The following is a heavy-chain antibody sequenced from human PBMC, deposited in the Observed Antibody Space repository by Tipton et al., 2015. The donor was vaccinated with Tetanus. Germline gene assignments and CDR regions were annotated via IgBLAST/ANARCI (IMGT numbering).Heavy chain of an antibody. J-gene: IGHJ3*02. CDR1: GASINSGGYY. CDR2: RYYTGST. Sequence: TLSLTCTVSGASINSGGYYWTWVRQRPGKGLEWIGYRYYTGSTYYTPYLRSRVTISFDTSQNQFSLNLTSVTAADTAVYYCARLYGSTWSDYGAFDIWGQGTLVTVSS. V-gene: IGHV4-31*03. CDR3: ARLYGSTWSDYGAFDI. D-gene: IGHD3-16*01.